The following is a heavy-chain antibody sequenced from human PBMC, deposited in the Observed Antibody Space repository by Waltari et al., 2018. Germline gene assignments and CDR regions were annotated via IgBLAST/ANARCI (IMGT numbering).Heavy chain of an antibody. Sequence: QVQLQESGPGLVKPSETLSLTCTVSGGSISSYYWSWIRQPPGKGLEWIGYIYYSGSTNYNPSLKSRVTISVDTSKNQFSLKLSSVTAADTAVYYCARGAHRIVATIDADFDYWGQGTLVTVSS. J-gene: IGHJ4*02. CDR1: GGSISSYY. CDR3: ARGAHRIVATIDADFDY. D-gene: IGHD5-12*01. CDR2: IYYSGST. V-gene: IGHV4-59*01.